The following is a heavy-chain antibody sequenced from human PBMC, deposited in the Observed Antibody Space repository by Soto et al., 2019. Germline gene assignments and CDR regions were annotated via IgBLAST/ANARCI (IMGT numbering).Heavy chain of an antibody. V-gene: IGHV3-21*01. CDR3: VRYRPPVDTYYGMDV. D-gene: IGHD5-18*01. J-gene: IGHJ6*02. CDR1: GFTFGSYS. Sequence: EVQLVESGGGLVKPGGSLRLSCTASGFTFGSYSMSWVRQAPGKGLEWVSIISIDSNYIFQTDSVKGRFTISIDNAKASVYLQMDSLRAEDTAVYYCVRYRPPVDTYYGMDVWGQGTTVTVSS. CDR2: ISIDSNYI.